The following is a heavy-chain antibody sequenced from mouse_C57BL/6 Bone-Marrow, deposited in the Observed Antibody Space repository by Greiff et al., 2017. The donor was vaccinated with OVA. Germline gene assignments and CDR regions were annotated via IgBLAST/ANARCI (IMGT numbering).Heavy chain of an antibody. D-gene: IGHD1-1*01. CDR2: IYPGDGDT. CDR1: GYAFSSYW. J-gene: IGHJ1*03. V-gene: IGHV1-80*01. CDR3: ARRLRYWYFDV. Sequence: QVQLKESGAELVKPGASVKISCKASGYAFSSYWMNWVKQGPGKGLEWIGQIYPGDGDTNYNGKFKGKATLTADKTSSTAYLQLSSLTSEDAAVYFCARRLRYWYFDVWGTGTTVTVSS.